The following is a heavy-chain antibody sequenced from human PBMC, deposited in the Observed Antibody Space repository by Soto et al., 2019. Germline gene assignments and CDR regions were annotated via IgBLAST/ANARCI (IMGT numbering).Heavy chain of an antibody. D-gene: IGHD6-13*01. Sequence: ETLSLTCNVSGGSISGYYWSWIRQPPGKGLEYIGYIYYRGSTNYNPSLESRVTMSVDTSRNQFSLKVNSVTAADTAVYYCARQQLLPFYYALDVWGQGTTVTVSS. CDR2: IYYRGST. CDR3: ARQQLLPFYYALDV. J-gene: IGHJ6*02. V-gene: IGHV4-59*01. CDR1: GGSISGYY.